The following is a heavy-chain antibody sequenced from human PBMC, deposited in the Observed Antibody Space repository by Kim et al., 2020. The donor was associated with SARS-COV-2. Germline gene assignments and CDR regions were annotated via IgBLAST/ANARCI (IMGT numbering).Heavy chain of an antibody. Sequence: GNKKKYKKFQGRVTITMDTAGGTAYMELSSLRSEDTAVYYCASGVYFFDYWGQGTLVTVSS. J-gene: IGHJ4*02. CDR3: ASGVYFFDY. CDR2: GNK. D-gene: IGHD1-26*01. V-gene: IGHV1-3*01.